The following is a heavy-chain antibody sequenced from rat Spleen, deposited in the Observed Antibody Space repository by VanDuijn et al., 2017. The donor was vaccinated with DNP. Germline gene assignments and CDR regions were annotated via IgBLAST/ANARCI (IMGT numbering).Heavy chain of an antibody. CDR2: ISSGGST. CDR1: GFSLTNYG. J-gene: IGHJ2*01. Sequence: QVQLKESGPGLVQPSETLSLTCTVSGFSLTNYGVNWVRQPPGKGLEWIAAISSGGSTYYNSPLKSRLTITRDTPKSQVFLKMNSLQSEDTATYYCVRDPYNAGFDYWGQGVMVTVSS. V-gene: IGHV2S8*01. D-gene: IGHD4-3*01. CDR3: VRDPYNAGFDY.